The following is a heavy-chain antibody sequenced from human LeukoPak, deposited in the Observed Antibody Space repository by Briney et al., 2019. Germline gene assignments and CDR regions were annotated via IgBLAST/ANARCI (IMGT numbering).Heavy chain of an antibody. CDR1: GGTFSSYA. D-gene: IGHD6-13*01. V-gene: IGHV1-69*01. CDR2: IIPIFGTA. J-gene: IGHJ6*03. Sequence: SVKVSCKASGGTFSSYAISWVRQAPEQGLEWMGGIIPIFGTANYAQKFQGRVTITADESTSTAYMELSSLRSEDTAVYYCARAGGIAAAGTYYYYYYYMDVWGKGTTVTVSS. CDR3: ARAGGIAAAGTYYYYYYYMDV.